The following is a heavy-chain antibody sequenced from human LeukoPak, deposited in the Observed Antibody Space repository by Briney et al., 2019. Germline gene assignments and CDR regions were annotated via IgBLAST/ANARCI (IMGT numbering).Heavy chain of an antibody. V-gene: IGHV3-7*01. CDR3: ARVPTPRYSGYFYYFDY. CDR1: GFTFSSYW. J-gene: IGHJ4*02. CDR2: IKQDGSEK. Sequence: GGSLRLSCAASGFTFSSYWMSWVRQAPGKGLEWVANIKQDGSEKYYVDSVKGRFTISRDNAKNSLYLQMNSLRAEDTVVYYCARVPTPRYSGYFYYFDYWGQGTLVTVSS. D-gene: IGHD5-12*01.